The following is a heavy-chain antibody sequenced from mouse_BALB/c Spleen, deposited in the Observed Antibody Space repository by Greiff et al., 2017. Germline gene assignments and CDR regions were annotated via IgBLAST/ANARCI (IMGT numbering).Heavy chain of an antibody. CDR3: AGGDYYGSFDY. D-gene: IGHD1-1*01. CDR2: IYWDDDK. J-gene: IGHJ2*01. Sequence: VTLKESGPGILQPSQTLSLTCSFSGFSLSTSGMGVSWIRQPSGKGLEWLAHIYWDDDKRYNPSLKSRLTISKDTSRNQVFLKITSVDTADTATYYCAGGDYYGSFDYWGQGTTRTVSS. V-gene: IGHV8-12*01. CDR1: GFSLSTSGMG.